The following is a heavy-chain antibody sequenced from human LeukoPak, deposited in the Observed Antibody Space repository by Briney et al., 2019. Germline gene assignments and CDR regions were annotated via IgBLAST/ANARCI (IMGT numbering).Heavy chain of an antibody. V-gene: IGHV3-23*01. CDR3: AKDGDSSGYYLFDY. D-gene: IGHD3-22*01. CDR2: ISGSGGST. J-gene: IGHJ4*02. Sequence: PGGSLRLSCVVSGFSFSSGFNFSKSYMTWIRQTPGKGLEWVSAISGSGGSTYYADSVKGRFTISRDNSKNTLYLQMNSLRAEDTAVYYCAKDGDSSGYYLFDYWGQGTLVTVSS. CDR1: GFSFSSGFNFSKS.